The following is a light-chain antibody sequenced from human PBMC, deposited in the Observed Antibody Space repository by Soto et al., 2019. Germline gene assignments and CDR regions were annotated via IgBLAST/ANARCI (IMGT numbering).Light chain of an antibody. V-gene: IGKV3-20*01. J-gene: IGKJ1*01. CDR2: GAS. CDR1: HSVSSNS. Sequence: EIVLTQSPGTLSLSPGERASLSCRASHSVSSNSLAWFQQKPGQAPRLLIYGASNRATGIPDRFSGSGGGSGTDFTLTINRLEPEDFAVYYCQQYISTPWTFGQGTKVDIK. CDR3: QQYISTPWT.